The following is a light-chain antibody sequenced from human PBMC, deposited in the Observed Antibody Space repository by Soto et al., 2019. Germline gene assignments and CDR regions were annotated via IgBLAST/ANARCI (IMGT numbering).Light chain of an antibody. CDR2: RNN. CDR1: SSNIGSNT. Sequence: QSVLTQPPSASGTPGQRVTISCSGSSSNIGSNTVNWYQQLPGTAPKLLIYRNNERPSGVPDRFSGSKSGTSASLAISGLQSEDEADYYCAAWDDSLNGYVFGTGTKVTLL. J-gene: IGLJ1*01. CDR3: AAWDDSLNGYV. V-gene: IGLV1-44*01.